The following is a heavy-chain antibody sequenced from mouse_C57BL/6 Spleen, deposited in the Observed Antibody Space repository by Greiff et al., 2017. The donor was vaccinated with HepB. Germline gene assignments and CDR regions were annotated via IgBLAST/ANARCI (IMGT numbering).Heavy chain of an antibody. V-gene: IGHV1-82*01. Sequence: VQLQQSGPELVKPGASVKISCKASGYAFSSSWMNWVKQRPGKGLEWIGRIYPGDGDTNYNGKFKGKATLTADKSSSTAYMQLSSLTSEDSAVYFCARFCITTVEGGYFDVWGTGTTVTVSS. CDR2: IYPGDGDT. D-gene: IGHD1-1*01. CDR1: GYAFSSSW. J-gene: IGHJ1*03. CDR3: ARFCITTVEGGYFDV.